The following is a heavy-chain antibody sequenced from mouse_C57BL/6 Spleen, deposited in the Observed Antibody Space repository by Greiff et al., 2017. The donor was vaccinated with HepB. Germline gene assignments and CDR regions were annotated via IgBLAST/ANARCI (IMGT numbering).Heavy chain of an antibody. CDR2: ISDGGSYT. D-gene: IGHD1-1*01. V-gene: IGHV5-4*01. CDR1: GFTFSSYA. J-gene: IGHJ4*01. Sequence: EVKLVESGGGLVKPGGSLKLSCAASGFTFSSYAMSWVRQTPEKRLEWVATISDGGSYTYYPDNVKGRFTISRDNAKNNLYLQMSHLKSEDTAMYYCARDPDYEDAMDYWGQGTSVTVSS. CDR3: ARDPDYEDAMDY.